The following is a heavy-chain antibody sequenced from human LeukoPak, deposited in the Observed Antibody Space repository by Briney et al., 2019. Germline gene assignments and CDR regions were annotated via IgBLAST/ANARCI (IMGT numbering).Heavy chain of an antibody. CDR2: IYTSGST. Sequence: PSQTLSLTCTVSGGSISSGSYYWSWIRQPAGNGLEWIGRIYTSGSTNYNPSLKSRVTISVDTSKNQFSLKLSSVTAADTAVYYCARDSYYYDSSGYYSTLNYYFDYWGQGTLVTVSS. V-gene: IGHV4-61*02. J-gene: IGHJ4*02. D-gene: IGHD3-22*01. CDR1: GGSISSGSYY. CDR3: ARDSYYYDSSGYYSTLNYYFDY.